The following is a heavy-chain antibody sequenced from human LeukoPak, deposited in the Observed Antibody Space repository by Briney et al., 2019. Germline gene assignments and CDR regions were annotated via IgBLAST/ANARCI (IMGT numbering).Heavy chain of an antibody. CDR3: ARVASSGWGYYYYYYGMDV. CDR1: GFTFSSYA. D-gene: IGHD6-19*01. CDR2: ISGSGGST. V-gene: IGHV3-23*01. J-gene: IGHJ6*02. Sequence: GGSLRLSCAASGFTFSSYAMSWVRQAPGKGLEWVSAISGSGGSTYYADSVKGRFTISRDNAKNTLYLQMNSLRAEDTAVYYCARVASSGWGYYYYYYGMDVWGQGTTVTVSS.